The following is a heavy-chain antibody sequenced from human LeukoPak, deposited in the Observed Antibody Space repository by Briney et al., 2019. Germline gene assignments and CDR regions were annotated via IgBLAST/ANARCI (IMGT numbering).Heavy chain of an antibody. CDR1: GFTFSSNA. V-gene: IGHV3-23*01. CDR3: AKGGYSSSSENDY. J-gene: IGHJ4*02. CDR2: ISGSGGST. D-gene: IGHD6-6*01. Sequence: GGSLRLSCAASGFTFSSNAMSWVRQAPGKGLEWVSAISGSGGSTYYAGSVKGRFTISRDNSKNTLYLQMNSLRAEDTAVYYCAKGGYSSSSENDYWGQGTLVTVSS.